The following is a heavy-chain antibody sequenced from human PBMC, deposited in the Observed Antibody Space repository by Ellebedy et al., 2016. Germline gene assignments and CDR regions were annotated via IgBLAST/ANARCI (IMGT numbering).Heavy chain of an antibody. J-gene: IGHJ4*02. D-gene: IGHD3-16*02. Sequence: ASVKVSCKASGYTFTDYGISWVRQAPGQGLEWMGWISTYNGNTNYAQKVQGRVTMTTDTSTSTAYMELRSLRSDDTAVYSFGRVVSDYIWGNYRLDNWGQGTLVTVSS. CDR2: ISTYNGNT. CDR3: GRVVSDYIWGNYRLDN. CDR1: GYTFTDYG. V-gene: IGHV1-18*01.